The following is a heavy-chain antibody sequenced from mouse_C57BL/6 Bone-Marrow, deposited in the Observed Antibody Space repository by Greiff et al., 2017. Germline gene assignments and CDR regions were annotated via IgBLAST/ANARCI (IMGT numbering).Heavy chain of an antibody. V-gene: IGHV5-17*01. J-gene: IGHJ3*01. CDR1: GFTFSDYG. D-gene: IGHD1-1*01. Sequence: EVKLVESGGGLVKPGGSLKLSCAASGFTFSDYGMHWVRQAPEKGLEWVAYISSGSSTIYYAATVKGRFTIARDNAKNTLFLQMTSLRSEDTAMYYCARGATRFAYWGQGTLVTVSA. CDR3: ARGATRFAY. CDR2: ISSGSSTI.